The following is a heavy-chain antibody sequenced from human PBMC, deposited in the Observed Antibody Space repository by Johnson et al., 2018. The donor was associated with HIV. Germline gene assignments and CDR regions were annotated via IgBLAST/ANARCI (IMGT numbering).Heavy chain of an antibody. Sequence: VQLVESRGVLVQPGGSLRLSCAASGFTVSSNEMSWVRQAPGKGLEWVSSISGGSTYYADSRKGRFTISRDNAKNSLYLQMNSLRAEDTAVYYCARDLAALDAFDIWGQGTMVTVSS. CDR2: ISGGST. D-gene: IGHD6-6*01. J-gene: IGHJ3*02. V-gene: IGHV3-38-3*01. CDR3: ARDLAALDAFDI. CDR1: GFTVSSNE.